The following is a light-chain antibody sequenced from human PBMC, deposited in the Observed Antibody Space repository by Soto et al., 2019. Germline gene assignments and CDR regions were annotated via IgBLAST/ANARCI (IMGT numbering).Light chain of an antibody. CDR1: SSHIGSNY. Sequence: QSVLTQPPSASGTPGQRVTISCSGSSSHIGSNYVYWYQQFPGTAPKLLMYRNNQRPSGVPDRFSGSKSGTSASLAISGLRSEDEADYYCATWDDSLGAWVFGGGTKLTVL. CDR3: ATWDDSLGAWV. J-gene: IGLJ3*02. CDR2: RNN. V-gene: IGLV1-47*01.